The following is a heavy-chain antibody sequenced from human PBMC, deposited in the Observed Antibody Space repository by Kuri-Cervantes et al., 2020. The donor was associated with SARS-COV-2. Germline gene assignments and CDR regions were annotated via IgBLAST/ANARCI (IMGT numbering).Heavy chain of an antibody. J-gene: IGHJ3*01. Sequence: KISCRASGGTFSTYAINWVRQAPGQGLEWMGGIIPIFGTANYAQRFQGRVTITADKSTTTAYMELSSLRSEGTAIYYCARVLPLVGVTSWNAFDVWGQGTLVTVSS. V-gene: IGHV1-69*06. D-gene: IGHD1-26*01. CDR2: IIPIFGTA. CDR1: GGTFSTYA. CDR3: ARVLPLVGVTSWNAFDV.